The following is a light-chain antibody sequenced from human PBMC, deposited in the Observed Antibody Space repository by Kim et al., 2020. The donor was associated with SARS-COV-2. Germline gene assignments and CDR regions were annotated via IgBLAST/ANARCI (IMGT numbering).Light chain of an antibody. CDR1: QSISSW. J-gene: IGKJ4*01. Sequence: LSAAVGDRVTITCRASQSISSWLAWYQQKPGKAPKLLIYDASSLESGVPSRFSGSGSGTEFTLTISSLQPDDFATYYCQQYNSYLFGGGTKVDIK. CDR3: QQYNSYL. CDR2: DAS. V-gene: IGKV1-5*01.